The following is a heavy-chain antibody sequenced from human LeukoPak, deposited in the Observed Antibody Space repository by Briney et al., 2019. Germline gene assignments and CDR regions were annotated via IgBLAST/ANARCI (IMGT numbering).Heavy chain of an antibody. CDR3: ARRHYCSSTSCSPDYYYYMDV. D-gene: IGHD2-2*01. J-gene: IGHJ6*03. CDR1: GGSFSGYY. CDR2: INHSGST. Sequence: SETLSLTCAVYGGSFSGYYWSWIRQPPGKGLEWIGEINHSGSTNYNPSLKSRVTISVDTSKNQFSLKLSSVTAADTAVYYCARRHYCSSTSCSPDYYYYMDVWGKGTTVTISS. V-gene: IGHV4-34*01.